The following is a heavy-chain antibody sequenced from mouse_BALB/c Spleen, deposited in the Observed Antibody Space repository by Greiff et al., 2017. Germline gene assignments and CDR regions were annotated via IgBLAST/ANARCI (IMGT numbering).Heavy chain of an antibody. Sequence: DVMLVESGGGLVKPGGSLKLSCAASGFTFSSYAMSWVRQTPEKRLEWVASISSGGSTYYPDSVKGRFTISRDNARNILYLQMSSLRSEDTAMYYCARGGYDVYYAMDYWGQGTSVTVSS. CDR2: ISSGGST. CDR3: ARGGYDVYYAMDY. CDR1: GFTFSSYA. J-gene: IGHJ4*01. V-gene: IGHV5-6-5*01. D-gene: IGHD2-12*01.